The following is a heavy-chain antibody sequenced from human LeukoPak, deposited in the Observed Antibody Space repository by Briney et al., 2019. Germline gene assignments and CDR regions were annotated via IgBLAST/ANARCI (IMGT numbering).Heavy chain of an antibody. D-gene: IGHD3-3*01. V-gene: IGHV4-61*02. CDR3: ARDAYDFWSGYGSPNWFDP. Sequence: SETLSLTCTVSGGSISSGSYYWSWIRQPAGKGLEWIGRIYTSGSTNYNPSLKSRVTMSVDTSKNQFSLKLSSVTAADTAVYYCARDAYDFWSGYGSPNWFDPWGQGTLVTVSS. J-gene: IGHJ5*02. CDR2: IYTSGST. CDR1: GGSISSGSYY.